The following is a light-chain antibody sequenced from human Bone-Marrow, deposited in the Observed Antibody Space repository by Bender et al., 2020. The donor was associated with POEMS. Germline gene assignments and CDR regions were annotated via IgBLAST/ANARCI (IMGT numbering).Light chain of an antibody. CDR1: SSDVGAYIY. Sequence: QSALTQPASVSGSPGQSITISCTGTSSDVGAYIYVSWYHQHPGKAPKLIIYDVSNRPSGVSNRFSGSKSGTSASLAISGLQSEDEADYYCAAWEDSLNGWVFGGGTKLTVL. CDR2: DVS. CDR3: AAWEDSLNGWV. V-gene: IGLV2-14*03. J-gene: IGLJ3*02.